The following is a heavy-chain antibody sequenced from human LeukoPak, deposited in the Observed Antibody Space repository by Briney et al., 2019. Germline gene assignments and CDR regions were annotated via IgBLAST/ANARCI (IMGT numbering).Heavy chain of an antibody. D-gene: IGHD1-1*01. CDR3: AREPTGDY. CDR2: ISSGGTFM. V-gene: IGHV3-21*01. CDR1: GFTFSSYS. Sequence: GGSVRLSCAASGFTFSSYSINWVRQAPGKGLEWVSSISSGGTFMYYADSVKGRFTISRDNAKKSVFLQMNSLRAEDSAGYYCAREPTGDYWGQGMLVTVSS. J-gene: IGHJ4*02.